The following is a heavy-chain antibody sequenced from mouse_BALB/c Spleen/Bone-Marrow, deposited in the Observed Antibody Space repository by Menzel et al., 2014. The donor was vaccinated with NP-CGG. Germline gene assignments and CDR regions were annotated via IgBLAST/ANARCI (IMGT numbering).Heavy chain of an antibody. CDR1: GFSLTGYG. D-gene: IGHD2-4*01. V-gene: IGHV2-6-7*01. CDR3: ARDSFLITRALDY. Sequence: VKLLESGPGLVAPSQSLSITCTVSGFSLTGYGVSWVRQSPGKGLEWLGMIWGDGSTDYNSALKSRLSISKDNSKSQVFLKMNSLQTDETARYYCARDSFLITRALDYWGQGTSVTVSS. J-gene: IGHJ4*01. CDR2: IWGDGST.